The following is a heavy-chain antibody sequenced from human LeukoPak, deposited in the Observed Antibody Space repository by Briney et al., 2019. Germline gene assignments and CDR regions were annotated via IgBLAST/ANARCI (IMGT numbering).Heavy chain of an antibody. Sequence: GGSLRLSCEASGFTFSNYAMNWVRQAPGKGLEWVSTISSSGGSAFYADSLKGRFTISRDNSKNTLYLQMNSLRAEDTALYYCAMNTPLAYWGQGTLVTVSS. V-gene: IGHV3-23*01. CDR1: GFTFSNYA. D-gene: IGHD5-18*01. CDR3: AMNTPLAY. J-gene: IGHJ4*02. CDR2: ISSSGGSA.